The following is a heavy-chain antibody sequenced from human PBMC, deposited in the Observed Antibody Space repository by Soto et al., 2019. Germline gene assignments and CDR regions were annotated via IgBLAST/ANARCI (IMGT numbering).Heavy chain of an antibody. J-gene: IGHJ4*02. CDR2: IYWDDDK. V-gene: IGHV2-5*02. CDR1: GFSLSTSGVG. CDR3: AHRQKVWAEYYDSSGHPTRLAP. Sequence: SGPTLVNPTQTLTLTCIFSGFSLSTSGVGVGWIRQPPGKALEWLALIYWDDDKRYSPSLKSRLTITKDTSKNQVVLTMTNMDPVDTPTYYCAHRQKVWAEYYDSSGHPTRLAPRGQGNLVRVYS. D-gene: IGHD3-22*01.